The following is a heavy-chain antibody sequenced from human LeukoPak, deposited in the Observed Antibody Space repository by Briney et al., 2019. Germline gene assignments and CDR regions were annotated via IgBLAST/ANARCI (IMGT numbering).Heavy chain of an antibody. D-gene: IGHD4-17*01. CDR1: GGTFSSYA. J-gene: IGHJ3*02. CDR2: IIPILGIA. Sequence: SVKVSCKASGGTFSSYAISWVRQAPGQGLEWMGRIIPILGIANYAQKFQGRVTITADKSTSTAYMELSSLRSEDTAVYYCAGAIISTVTTSIFDAFDIWGQGTMVTVSS. V-gene: IGHV1-69*04. CDR3: AGAIISTVTTSIFDAFDI.